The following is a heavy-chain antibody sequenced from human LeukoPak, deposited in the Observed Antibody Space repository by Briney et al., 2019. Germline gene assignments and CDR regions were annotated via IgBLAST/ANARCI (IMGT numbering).Heavy chain of an antibody. D-gene: IGHD2-2*01. J-gene: IGHJ4*02. CDR1: GFTFSGRW. CDR2: INQDGTDK. CDR3: AASLPNIVVVPATKGPFGY. V-gene: IGHV3-7*03. Sequence: GGSLRLSCAASGFTFSGRWMSWLRQAPGKGLEWVANINQDGTDKYYVDSVKGRFTISRDNAKSSLYLQMNSLRAEDTAVYYCAASLPNIVVVPATKGPFGYWGQGTLVTVSS.